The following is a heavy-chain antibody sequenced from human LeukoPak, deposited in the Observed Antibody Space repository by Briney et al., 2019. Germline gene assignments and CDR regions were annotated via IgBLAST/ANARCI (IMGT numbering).Heavy chain of an antibody. J-gene: IGHJ4*02. CDR3: ATSEQNNYYGSGSSDY. V-gene: IGHV1-69*05. D-gene: IGHD3-10*01. Sequence: SVKVSCKASGGTFSSYAISWVRQAPGQGLEWMGGIIPIFGTANYAQKFQGRVTITTDESTSTAYMELSGLRSEDTAVYYCATSEQNNYYGSGSSDYWGQGTLVTVSS. CDR2: IIPIFGTA. CDR1: GGTFSSYA.